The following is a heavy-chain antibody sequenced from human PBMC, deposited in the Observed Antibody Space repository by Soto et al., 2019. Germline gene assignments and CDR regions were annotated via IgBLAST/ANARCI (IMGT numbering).Heavy chain of an antibody. D-gene: IGHD4-17*01. V-gene: IGHV4-61*01. Sequence: SETLSLTCSVSGGSVSDKTYYWSWIRQPPGKRLEWIGYVYYSGTTNCNPSLKSRVTISVDLSKNRFSLRLSSVTTADTALYYCARTTAVPNTLRSRYFFDYWGQGTLVTVSS. CDR2: VYYSGTT. CDR3: ARTTAVPNTLRSRYFFDY. CDR1: GGSVSDKTYY. J-gene: IGHJ4*02.